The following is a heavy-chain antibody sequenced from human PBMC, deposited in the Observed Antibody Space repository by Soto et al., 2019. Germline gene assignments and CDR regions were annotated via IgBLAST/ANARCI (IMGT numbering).Heavy chain of an antibody. CDR1: GYTFTSYG. V-gene: IGHV1-18*04. Sequence: ASVKVSCKASGYTFTSYGISWVRQAPGQGLEWMGWISAYNGNTNYAQKLQGRVTMTTDTSTSTAYMELRSLRSDDTAVYYCARVVREGYSSSYWYYYYDMDVWGQGTTVTVSS. CDR3: ARVVREGYSSSYWYYYYDMDV. J-gene: IGHJ6*02. CDR2: ISAYNGNT. D-gene: IGHD6-6*01.